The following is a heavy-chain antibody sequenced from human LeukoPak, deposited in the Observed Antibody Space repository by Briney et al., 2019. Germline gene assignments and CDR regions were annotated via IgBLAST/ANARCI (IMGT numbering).Heavy chain of an antibody. J-gene: IGHJ3*02. CDR3: ASGGVIWGSYRYTGAFDI. Sequence: GGSLRLSCAASGFTFSDYYMSWIRQAPGKGLEWVSYISSSGSTIYYADSVKGRFTISRDNAKNSLYLQMNSLRAEDTAVYYCASGGVIWGSYRYTGAFDIWGQGTMVTVSS. CDR1: GFTFSDYY. CDR2: ISSSGSTI. V-gene: IGHV3-11*04. D-gene: IGHD3-16*02.